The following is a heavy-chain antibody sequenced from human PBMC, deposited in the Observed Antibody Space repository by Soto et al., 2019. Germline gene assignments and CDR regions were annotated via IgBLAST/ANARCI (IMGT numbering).Heavy chain of an antibody. CDR1: GYTFTGYY. J-gene: IGHJ4*02. V-gene: IGHV1-2*02. CDR3: ARDRSCDRDY. D-gene: IGHD3-10*01. CDR2: INPNSGGT. Sequence: ASVKVSFKASGYTFTGYYMHWVRQAPGQGLEWMGWINPNSGGTNYAQKFQGRVTMTRDTSISTAYMELSSLRSEDTAVYYCARDRSCDRDYWGQGTLVTVSS.